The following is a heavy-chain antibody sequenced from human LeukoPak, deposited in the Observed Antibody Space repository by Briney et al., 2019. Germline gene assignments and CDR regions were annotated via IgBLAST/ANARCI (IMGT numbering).Heavy chain of an antibody. D-gene: IGHD6-19*01. Sequence: GGSLGLSCAASGFTFSSYAMHWVRQAPGKGLEWVSSISSSSTYIYYADSVKGRFTISRGNAKNSLYLQMNSLTAEDTAVYYCAKSSGWNYYYYYMDVWGKGTTVIASS. CDR2: ISSSSTYI. J-gene: IGHJ6*03. CDR1: GFTFSSYA. V-gene: IGHV3-21*01. CDR3: AKSSGWNYYYYYMDV.